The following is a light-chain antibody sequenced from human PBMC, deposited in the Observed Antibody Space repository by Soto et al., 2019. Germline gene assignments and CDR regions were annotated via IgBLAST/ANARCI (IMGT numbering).Light chain of an antibody. Sequence: EMVVTQSPATLSMSPGGRATLSCRTSESISRNLAWYQQKLGQAPRLLIYGASTRATGVPDRFTGSGSGTDFILTITSLQSEDFGIYYCQQYYHWPRTFGQGTRWLS. CDR2: GAS. J-gene: IGKJ1*01. V-gene: IGKV3-15*01. CDR3: QQYYHWPRT. CDR1: ESISRN.